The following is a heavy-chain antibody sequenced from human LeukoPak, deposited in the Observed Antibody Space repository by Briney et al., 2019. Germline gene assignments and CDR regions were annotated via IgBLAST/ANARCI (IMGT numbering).Heavy chain of an antibody. D-gene: IGHD6-13*01. J-gene: IGHJ6*02. CDR2: IWYDGSNK. Sequence: GGSLRLSCAASGFTFSSYGMHWVRQAPGKGLEWVAVIWYDGSNKYYADSVKGRFTISRDNSKNTLYLQMNSLRAEDTAVYYCARDRVAAAALYGMDVWGQGTTVTVS. CDR1: GFTFSSYG. CDR3: ARDRVAAAALYGMDV. V-gene: IGHV3-33*01.